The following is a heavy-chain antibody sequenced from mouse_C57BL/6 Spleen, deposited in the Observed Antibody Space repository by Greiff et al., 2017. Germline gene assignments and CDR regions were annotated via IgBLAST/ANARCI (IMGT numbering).Heavy chain of an antibody. CDR2: IDPSDSYT. V-gene: IGHV1-50*01. CDR1: GYTFTSYW. J-gene: IGHJ2*01. CDR3: ARGRVDD. Sequence: QVQLKQPGAELVKPGASVKLSCKASGYTFTSYWMQWVKQRPGQGLEWIGEIDPSDSYTNYNQQFKGKATLTGDTSSSTAYMQLSSLTSEDSAVYDCARGRVDDWGQGTTLTVSS.